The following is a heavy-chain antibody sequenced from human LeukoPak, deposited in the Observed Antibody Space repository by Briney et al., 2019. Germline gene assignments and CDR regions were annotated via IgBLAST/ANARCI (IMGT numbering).Heavy chain of an antibody. CDR3: ARDRWDSQIAAAVEDRGTQWSLGFDT. CDR1: GYTFTRYY. Sequence: ASVKVSCKTYGYTFTRYYLHWVRQAPGQGLEWMGMINPSGGTTTYAQKFQGRVTMTSDTYTSTVYMEVSSLRSEDTAAYYCARDRWDSQIAAAVEDRGTQWSLGFDTWGQGTLVTVSS. V-gene: IGHV1-46*01. CDR2: INPSGGTT. J-gene: IGHJ4*02. D-gene: IGHD6-13*01.